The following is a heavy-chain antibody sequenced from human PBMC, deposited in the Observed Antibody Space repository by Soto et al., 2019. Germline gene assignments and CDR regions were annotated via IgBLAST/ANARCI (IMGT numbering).Heavy chain of an antibody. CDR3: ASRKLEMMYVGWFDP. V-gene: IGHV4-4*02. Sequence: QVQLQESGPGLVKPSETLSLTCAVSGDSISSRNWWSWVRQTPGKGLEYIGEIHHSGSTNYNPALKSRVTMSVDKPKNQFSLNLNAVTAADTTIYYCASRKLEMMYVGWFDPWGQGTLVTVSS. J-gene: IGHJ5*02. CDR1: GDSISSRNW. CDR2: IHHSGST. D-gene: IGHD2-8*01.